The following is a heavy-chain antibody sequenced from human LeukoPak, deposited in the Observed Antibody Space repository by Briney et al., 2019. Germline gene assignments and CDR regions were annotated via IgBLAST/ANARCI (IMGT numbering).Heavy chain of an antibody. V-gene: IGHV1-46*01. Sequence: ASVKASCKASGYTFTSYYMHWVRQAPGQGLEWMGIINPSGGSTSYAQKFQGRVTMTRDTSTSTVYMELSSLRSEDTAVYYCQLSGYYYDSSGVSYMDVWGKGTTVTVSS. CDR1: GYTFTSYY. CDR2: INPSGGST. CDR3: QLSGYYYDSSGVSYMDV. J-gene: IGHJ6*03. D-gene: IGHD3-22*01.